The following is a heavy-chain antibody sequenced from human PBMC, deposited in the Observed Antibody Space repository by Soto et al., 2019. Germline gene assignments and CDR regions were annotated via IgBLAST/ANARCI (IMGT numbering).Heavy chain of an antibody. CDR3: ASRISGGSWYYFDY. CDR2: ILNDGNSK. Sequence: QVQLVESGGGVVQPEMSLRLSCAASGFTFSSYAMHWVRQAPGKGLEWVAVILNDGNSKYYADSVKDRFTISRDNSKNTLFLQMNSLRVEDTAVYFCASRISGGSWYYFDYWGQGTLVTVSS. CDR1: GFTFSSYA. V-gene: IGHV3-30-3*01. J-gene: IGHJ4*02. D-gene: IGHD3-16*01.